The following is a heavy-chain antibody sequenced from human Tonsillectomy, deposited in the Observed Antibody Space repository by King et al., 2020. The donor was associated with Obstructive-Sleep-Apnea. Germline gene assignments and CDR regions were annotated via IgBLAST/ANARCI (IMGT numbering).Heavy chain of an antibody. D-gene: IGHD6-6*01. CDR1: GFTFSSYA. V-gene: IGHV3-23*04. CDR2: FSSSGYST. J-gene: IGHJ2*01. CDR3: AKDGAAARTDWYFDL. Sequence: EVQLVESGGGLVQPGGSLRLSCAASGFTFSSYAMSWVRQAPGKGLEWVSGFSSSGYSTYYADSVKGRFTISRDNSKNTLYLQMNSLRAEDTAVYYCAKDGAAARTDWYFDLWGRGTLVTVSS.